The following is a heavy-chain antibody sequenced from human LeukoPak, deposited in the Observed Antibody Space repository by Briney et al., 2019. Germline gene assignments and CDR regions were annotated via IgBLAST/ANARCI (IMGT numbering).Heavy chain of an antibody. D-gene: IGHD2-15*01. Sequence: PGGSLRLSCAASGFTFSTYTMHWLRQAPGKGLEWVSSISSSSTYIYYSDSVKGRFTISRDNSKNSLYLQMNSLRAEDTAVYYCASLVARGDKVDYWGQGTLVTVSS. CDR1: GFTFSTYT. CDR2: ISSSSTYI. J-gene: IGHJ4*02. V-gene: IGHV3-21*01. CDR3: ASLVARGDKVDY.